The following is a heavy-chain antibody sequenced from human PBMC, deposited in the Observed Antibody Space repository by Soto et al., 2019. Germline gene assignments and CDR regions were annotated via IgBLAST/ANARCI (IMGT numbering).Heavy chain of an antibody. Sequence: GASVKVSCKASGYTFTSYGLTWVRQAPGQGLEWMGWITTNNANTNYAQNFQGRVTMTTDTSTSTAYMELRSLRSDDTAGYFCARTRGYSYGYADYWGKCTLVTVSS. CDR3: ARTRGYSYGYADY. J-gene: IGHJ4*02. D-gene: IGHD5-18*01. V-gene: IGHV1-18*01. CDR2: ITTNNANT. CDR1: GYTFTSYG.